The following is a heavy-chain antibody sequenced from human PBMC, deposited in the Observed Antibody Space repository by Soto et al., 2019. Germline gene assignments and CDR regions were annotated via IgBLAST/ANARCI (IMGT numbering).Heavy chain of an antibody. V-gene: IGHV4-59*08. J-gene: IGHJ4*02. Sequence: SETLSLTCTVSGGSISSYFWSWIRQPPGKGLEWIGYIYYSGSTNYNPSLKSRATMSVDTPKNQISLKLSSVAAADTAVYYCAKTMVRGISTFYFDYWGQGTLVTVSS. CDR2: IYYSGST. D-gene: IGHD3-10*01. CDR3: AKTMVRGISTFYFDY. CDR1: GGSISSYF.